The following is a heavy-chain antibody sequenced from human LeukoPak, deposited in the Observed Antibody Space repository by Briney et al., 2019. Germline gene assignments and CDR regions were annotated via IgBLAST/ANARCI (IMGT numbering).Heavy chain of an antibody. CDR1: GYTFTSYY. CDR3: ARERIVVVPAASGFDY. CDR2: INPSGGST. V-gene: IGHV1-46*01. J-gene: IGHJ4*02. D-gene: IGHD2-2*01. Sequence: ASVKASCKASGYTFTSYYMHWVRQAPGQGLEWMGIINPSGGSTSYAQKFQGRVTMTRDTSTSTVYMELSSLRSEDTAVYYCARERIVVVPAASGFDYWGQGTLVTVSS.